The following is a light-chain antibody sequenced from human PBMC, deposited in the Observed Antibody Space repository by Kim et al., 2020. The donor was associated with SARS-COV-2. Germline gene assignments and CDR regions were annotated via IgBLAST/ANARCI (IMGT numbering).Light chain of an antibody. J-gene: IGLJ3*02. V-gene: IGLV1-47*01. CDR2: RNN. CDR3: VAWDDSLSGRV. CDR1: SSNIGNNY. Sequence: QSALTQPPSASGTPGQRVTISCSGSSSNIGNNYVHWYYQLPGTAPKLLIYRNNQRPSGVPDRFSGSKSGTSASLAISGLRSEDEADYYCVAWDDSLSGRVFGGGTQLTVL.